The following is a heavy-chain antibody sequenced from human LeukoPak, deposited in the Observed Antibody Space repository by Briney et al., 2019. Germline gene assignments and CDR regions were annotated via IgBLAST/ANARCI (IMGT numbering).Heavy chain of an antibody. Sequence: GGSLRLSCAASGFTFSSFGMNWVRQAPGKGLEWVSCISSSSNYIYYADSVKGRFTISRENAKNSLYLQMNSLRAEDTAVYYCARELLTYSNHKLGHYMDVWGKGTTVTVSS. CDR1: GFTFSSFG. CDR2: ISSSSNYI. J-gene: IGHJ6*03. V-gene: IGHV3-21*01. CDR3: ARELLTYSNHKLGHYMDV. D-gene: IGHD4-11*01.